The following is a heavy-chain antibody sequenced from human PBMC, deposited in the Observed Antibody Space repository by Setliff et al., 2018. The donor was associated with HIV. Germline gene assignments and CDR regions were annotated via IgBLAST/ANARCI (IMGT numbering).Heavy chain of an antibody. CDR1: GGAFSGYA. J-gene: IGHJ3*02. CDR3: AKGYYHDSRGYPTGPAFDI. CDR2: LIPILGIA. V-gene: IGHV1-69*10. Sequence: SVKVSCTASGGAFSGYALSWVRQAPGQGLEWMGGLIPILGIAQYAQKFHGRVTISADTSTTTAYLEVSSLRSEDTAVYYCAKGYYHDSRGYPTGPAFDIWGQGTMVTVSS. D-gene: IGHD3-22*01.